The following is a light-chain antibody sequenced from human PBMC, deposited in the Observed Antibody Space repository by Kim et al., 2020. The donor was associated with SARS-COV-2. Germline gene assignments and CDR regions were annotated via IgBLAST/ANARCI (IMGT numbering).Light chain of an antibody. V-gene: IGKV3-11*01. CDR2: DAA. J-gene: IGKJ4*01. CDR1: HNVGSR. Sequence: PGEGATLAGRASHNVGSRLAWYQQTPGKAPRLVIYDAAIRAAGIPDRFSGSGSGTDFTLTIGSLAPEDFVVYYCQQRGNLPPALTFGGGTKVDIK. CDR3: QQRGNLPPALT.